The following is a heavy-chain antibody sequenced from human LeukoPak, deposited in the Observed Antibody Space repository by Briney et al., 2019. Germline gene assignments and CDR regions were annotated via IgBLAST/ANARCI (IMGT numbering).Heavy chain of an antibody. CDR2: INLDGSEK. Sequence: GGSLRLSRAGSGFSFSGYWINWVRQAPGRGLEWVASINLDGSEKYSVDSVKGRFTISRDNAKNSLYLQMNSLRAEDTAVYYCARAGGCSTTSCDLDYWGQGTVVTVSS. J-gene: IGHJ4*02. CDR3: ARAGGCSTTSCDLDY. V-gene: IGHV3-7*02. D-gene: IGHD2-2*01. CDR1: GFSFSGYW.